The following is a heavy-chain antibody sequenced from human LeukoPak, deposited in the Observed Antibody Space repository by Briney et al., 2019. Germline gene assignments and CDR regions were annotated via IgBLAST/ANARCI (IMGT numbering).Heavy chain of an antibody. D-gene: IGHD2-2*01. CDR2: IYTSGST. V-gene: IGHV4-4*09. J-gene: IGHJ6*03. CDR1: GGSISSYY. CDR3: ARSQSRYCSSTSCPGRNYYYYYYMDV. Sequence: PSETLSLTCTVSGGSISSYYWSWIRQPPGKGLKWIGYIYTSGSTNYNPSLKSRVTISVDTSKNQFSLKLSSVTAADTAVYYCARSQSRYCSSTSCPGRNYYYYYYMDVWGKGTTVTVSS.